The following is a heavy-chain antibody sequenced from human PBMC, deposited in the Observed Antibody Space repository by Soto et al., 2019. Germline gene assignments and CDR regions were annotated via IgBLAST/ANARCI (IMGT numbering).Heavy chain of an antibody. V-gene: IGHV3-30*18. Sequence: LRLSCAASGFTFSSCGMHWVRQAPGKGLEWVAIISFDGSNKYYGDSVKGRFTISRDNSMNTLYLQMNSLRAEDTAVYYCAKEDGFYLDYWGQGTLVTVSS. CDR1: GFTFSSCG. J-gene: IGHJ4*02. CDR2: ISFDGSNK. CDR3: AKEDGFYLDY.